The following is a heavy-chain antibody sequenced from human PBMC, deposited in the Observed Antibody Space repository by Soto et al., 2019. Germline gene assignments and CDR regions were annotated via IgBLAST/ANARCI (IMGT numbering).Heavy chain of an antibody. Sequence: ASVKVSCKASGYTFTSYDINWVRQATGQGLEWMGWMNPNSGNTGYAQKFQGRVTMTRNTSISTAYMELSSLRSEDTAEYYCAILLTGTAALGGAQNYYYYMDVWGKGTTVTVSS. J-gene: IGHJ6*03. D-gene: IGHD1-7*01. CDR2: MNPNSGNT. CDR1: GYTFTSYD. CDR3: AILLTGTAALGGAQNYYYYMDV. V-gene: IGHV1-8*01.